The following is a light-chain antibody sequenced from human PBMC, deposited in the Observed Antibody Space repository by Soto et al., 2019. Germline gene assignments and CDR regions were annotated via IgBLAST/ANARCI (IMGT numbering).Light chain of an antibody. V-gene: IGLV2-11*01. J-gene: IGLJ1*01. CDR2: VVT. CDR3: CSFTAAHTYI. CDR1: SVDIGDSDF. Sequence: QSALTQPRSVSGSPGQSVTISCTGTSVDIGDSDFVSWYQQHPAKAPKLLIYVVTQRPSGVPDRFSGSKSGNSASLTISGLQTEDEADYYCCSFTAAHTYIFGTGTKVTVL.